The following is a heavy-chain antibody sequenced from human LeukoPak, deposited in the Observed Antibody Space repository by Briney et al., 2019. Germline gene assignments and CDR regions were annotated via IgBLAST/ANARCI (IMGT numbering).Heavy chain of an antibody. CDR1: GGSISSYY. CDR2: IYYSGST. V-gene: IGHV4-59*08. J-gene: IGHJ4*02. CDR3: ARHTARYYFDY. D-gene: IGHD4-17*01. Sequence: SETLSLTCTVSGGSISSYYWSWIRQPPGKGLEWIGYIYYSGSTNYNPSLKSRVTISVDTSKNQFSLKLSSVTAADTAVYYCARHTARYYFDYWGQGTLVTVSS.